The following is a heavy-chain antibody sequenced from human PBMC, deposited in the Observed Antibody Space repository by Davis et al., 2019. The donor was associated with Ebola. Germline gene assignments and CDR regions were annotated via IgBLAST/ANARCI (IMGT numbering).Heavy chain of an antibody. V-gene: IGHV1-69*13. CDR2: IIPIFGTA. Sequence: SVKVSCKASGGTFSSYAISWVRQAPGQGLEWMGGIIPIFGTATYAQKFQGRVTITADESTSTAYMELSSLRSEDTAVYYCARGGIAARPFNWFDPWGQGTLVTVSS. CDR1: GGTFSSYA. J-gene: IGHJ5*02. D-gene: IGHD6-6*01. CDR3: ARGGIAARPFNWFDP.